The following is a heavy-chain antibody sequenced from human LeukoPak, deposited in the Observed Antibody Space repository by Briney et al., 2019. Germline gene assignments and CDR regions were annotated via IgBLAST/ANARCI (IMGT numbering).Heavy chain of an antibody. CDR3: ARDAGRENYPTSWFDP. CDR2: INPSGGST. Sequence: GASVKVSCKASGYTFTSYGISWVRQAPGQGLEWMGIINPSGGSTSYAQKFQGRVTMTRDTSTSTVYMELSSLRSEDTAVYYCARDAGRENYPTSWFDPWGQGTLVTVSS. D-gene: IGHD1-7*01. V-gene: IGHV1-46*01. CDR1: GYTFTSYG. J-gene: IGHJ5*02.